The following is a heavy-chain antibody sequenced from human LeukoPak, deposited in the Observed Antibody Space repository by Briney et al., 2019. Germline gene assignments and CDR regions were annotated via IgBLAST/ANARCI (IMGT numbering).Heavy chain of an antibody. Sequence: SETLSLTCTVSGGSIGSYYWSWIRQPPGKGLEWIGYIYYSGSTNYNPSLKSRVTISVDTSKNQFSLKLSSVSAADTAVYYCARGESGYYYYGMDVWGQGTTVTVSS. CDR1: GGSIGSYY. V-gene: IGHV4-59*01. D-gene: IGHD3-10*01. CDR2: IYYSGST. CDR3: ARGESGYYYYGMDV. J-gene: IGHJ6*02.